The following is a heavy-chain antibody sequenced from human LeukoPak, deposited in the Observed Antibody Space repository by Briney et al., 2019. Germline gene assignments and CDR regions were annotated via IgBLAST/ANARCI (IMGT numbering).Heavy chain of an antibody. CDR1: GGSISSSSSY. J-gene: IGHJ4*02. V-gene: IGHV4-39*07. CDR3: ARESMTPMD. CDR2: IYSSGST. Sequence: TTSETLSLTCTVSGGSISSSSSYWGWIRQPPGKGLEWIGSIYSSGSTYQNPSLKSRVTISVDMSKNQFSLKLNSVAAADTAVYYCARESMTPMDWGQGTLVTVSS. D-gene: IGHD2/OR15-2a*01.